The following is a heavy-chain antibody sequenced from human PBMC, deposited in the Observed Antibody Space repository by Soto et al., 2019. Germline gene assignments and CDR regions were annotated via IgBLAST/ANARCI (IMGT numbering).Heavy chain of an antibody. CDR1: GGSISSYY. Sequence: SETLSLICTVSGGSISSYYWSWIRQPPGKGLEWIGYIYYSGSTNYNPSLKSRVTISVDTSKNQFSLKLSSVTAADTAVYYCARARQLERDFDPCGQGTLVTVSS. V-gene: IGHV4-59*01. CDR3: ARARQLERDFDP. CDR2: IYYSGST. J-gene: IGHJ5*02. D-gene: IGHD1-1*01.